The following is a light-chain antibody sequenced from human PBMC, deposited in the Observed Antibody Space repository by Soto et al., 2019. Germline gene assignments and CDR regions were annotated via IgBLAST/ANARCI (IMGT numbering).Light chain of an antibody. J-gene: IGKJ1*01. CDR1: QSVSTS. V-gene: IGKV3-11*01. Sequence: IVLTQSPVTLAVSPGESDVLSCRASQSVSTSLAWYQHKPGQAPRLFIYDASKRAPGIPARFTGSGSGAHFTLTISSLEPEDIAVYYCQVRDVWPSFGQGTKV. CDR2: DAS. CDR3: QVRDVWPS.